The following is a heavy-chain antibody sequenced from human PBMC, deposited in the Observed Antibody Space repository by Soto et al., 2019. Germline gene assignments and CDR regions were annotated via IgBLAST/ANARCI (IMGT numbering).Heavy chain of an antibody. Sequence: QVQLVQSGAEVKKPGAPVKVSCKTSGYTFTRSGINWVRQAPGQGLEWMGWISANGYTNFAQKFQGRVTMTTDTSTSTAYMELRSLRSDDTAVYYCARGAVSIAARQDQVAFDFWGQGTMVTVSS. D-gene: IGHD6-6*01. CDR2: ISANGYT. CDR1: GYTFTRSG. CDR3: ARGAVSIAARQDQVAFDF. V-gene: IGHV1-18*01. J-gene: IGHJ3*01.